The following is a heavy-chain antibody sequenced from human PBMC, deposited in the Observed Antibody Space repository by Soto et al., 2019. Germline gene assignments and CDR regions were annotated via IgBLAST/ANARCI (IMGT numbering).Heavy chain of an antibody. CDR2: MNPNSGNT. D-gene: IGHD6-25*01. V-gene: IGHV1-8*01. J-gene: IGHJ4*02. CDR1: GYTLGTYD. Sequence: EAPVKVSCKASGYTLGTYDFNWVRHAPGQGLEWMGWMNPNSGNTGYAQKFRGRVSMTRNTSISTAYMELSNLRSEDTALYFCARRKERSGPNYFDLWGQGTLVTVSS. CDR3: ARRKERSGPNYFDL.